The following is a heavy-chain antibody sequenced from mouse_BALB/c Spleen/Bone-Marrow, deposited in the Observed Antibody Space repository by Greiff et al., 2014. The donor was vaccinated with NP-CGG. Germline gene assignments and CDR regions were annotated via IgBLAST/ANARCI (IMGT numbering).Heavy chain of an antibody. D-gene: IGHD1-2*01. Sequence: VQLQQSGAEPVKPGASVKLSCKVSGYTFTNYYVYWVKQRPGQGLEWIGEINPSNGVTNFNEKFMIKATLTVDSSSSTAYMHLSSLTSEDSAVYYCTRPGFYGYGTYFDVWGAGTTVTVSS. CDR1: GYTFTNYY. V-gene: IGHV1S81*02. CDR3: TRPGFYGYGTYFDV. J-gene: IGHJ1*01. CDR2: INPSNGVT.